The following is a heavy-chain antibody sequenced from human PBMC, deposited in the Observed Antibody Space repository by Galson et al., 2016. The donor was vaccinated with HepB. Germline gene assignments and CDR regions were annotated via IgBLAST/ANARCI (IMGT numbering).Heavy chain of an antibody. D-gene: IGHD3-16*01. CDR1: GFSLSNYG. Sequence: SLRLSCAASGFSLSNYGMHWVRQAPGKGLEWVAVVSDDGTKKYYADSVKGRFTISKDNSKNTLYLQINSLRGEDTAVYYCARPRGTSYYYYGMDVWGQGTTVSVSS. CDR2: VSDDGTKK. V-gene: IGHV3-30*03. CDR3: ARPRGTSYYYYGMDV. J-gene: IGHJ6*02.